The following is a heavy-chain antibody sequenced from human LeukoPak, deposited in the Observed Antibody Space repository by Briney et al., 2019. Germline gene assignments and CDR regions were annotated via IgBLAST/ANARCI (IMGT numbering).Heavy chain of an antibody. Sequence: SVKVSCKASGGTFSSYAISWVRQAPGQGLEWMGGIIPIFGTANYAQKFRGRVTITTDESTSTAYMELSSLRSEDTAVYYCARGYCSGGSCSEGGPFDYWGQGTLVTVSS. CDR3: ARGYCSGGSCSEGGPFDY. J-gene: IGHJ4*02. V-gene: IGHV1-69*05. CDR2: IIPIFGTA. D-gene: IGHD2-15*01. CDR1: GGTFSSYA.